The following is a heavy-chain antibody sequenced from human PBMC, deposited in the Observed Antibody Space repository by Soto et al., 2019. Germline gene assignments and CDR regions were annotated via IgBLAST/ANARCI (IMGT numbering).Heavy chain of an antibody. J-gene: IGHJ2*01. D-gene: IGHD3-9*01. CDR2: IKDRGSI. V-gene: IGHV4-34*01. CDR1: GGTFSGYY. Sequence: QVQLQQWGAGPLRPLETLSLTCGVSGGTFSGYYWAWIRQSPGKGLECIGEIKDRGSINYKPSLKSRVSISVDTSKNHYSLNLRSVTAADTAVYYCARESHEILTGPPWVWYFDLWGRGTLVTVSS. CDR3: ARESHEILTGPPWVWYFDL.